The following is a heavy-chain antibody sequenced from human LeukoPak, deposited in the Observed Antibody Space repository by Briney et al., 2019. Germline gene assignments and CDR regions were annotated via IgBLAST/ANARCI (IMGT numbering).Heavy chain of an antibody. CDR2: ISYDGSNK. CDR1: GFTFSTYA. D-gene: IGHD2-2*01. Sequence: GGSLRLSCAASGFTFSTYAMSWVRQAPGKGLEWVAVISYDGSNKYYADSVKGRFTISRDNSKNTLYLQMNSLRAEDTAVYYCAKEGDGGYCSSTSCSHFDYWGQGTLVTVSS. V-gene: IGHV3-30*18. CDR3: AKEGDGGYCSSTSCSHFDY. J-gene: IGHJ4*02.